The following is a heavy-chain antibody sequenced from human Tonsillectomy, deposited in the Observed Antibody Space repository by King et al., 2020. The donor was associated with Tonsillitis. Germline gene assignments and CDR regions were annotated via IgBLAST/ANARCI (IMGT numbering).Heavy chain of an antibody. CDR1: GFTFSSYA. D-gene: IGHD3-9*01. CDR2: ISGSGGSI. CDR3: SKEYYEILTGYYARPLDY. J-gene: IGHJ4*02. V-gene: IGHV3-23*04. Sequence: VQLVESGGGLVQPGGSLRLSCAASGFTFSSYAMSWVRQAPGKGLEWVSAISGSGGSIYYADSVKGRFTISRDNCKNTLYLQVNSLRADATAEYYCSKEYYEILTGYYARPLDYWRQGTLVTVSS.